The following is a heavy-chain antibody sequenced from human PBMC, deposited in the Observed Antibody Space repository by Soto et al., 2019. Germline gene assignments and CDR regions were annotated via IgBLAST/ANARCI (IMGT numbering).Heavy chain of an antibody. D-gene: IGHD3-22*01. J-gene: IGHJ4*02. CDR2: IIPIFGTA. CDR3: ARDPHPYYYDSSGYYPYFDY. CDR1: GGTFSSYA. Sequence: QVQLVQSGVEVKKPGSSVKVSCKASGGTFSSYAISWVRQAPGQGLEWMGGIIPIFGTANYAQKFQGRVTITADESTSTAYMELSSLRSEDTAVYYCARDPHPYYYDSSGYYPYFDYWGQGTLVTVSS. V-gene: IGHV1-69*01.